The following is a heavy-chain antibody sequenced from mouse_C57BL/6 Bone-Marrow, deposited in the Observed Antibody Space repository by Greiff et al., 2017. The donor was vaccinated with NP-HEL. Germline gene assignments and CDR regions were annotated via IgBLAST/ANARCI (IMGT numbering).Heavy chain of an antibody. CDR2: INSDGGST. Sequence: DVKLVESGGGLVQPGESLKLSCESYEYEFPSHDMSWVRKTPEKRLELVAAINSDGGSTYYPDTMERRFIISRDNTKKTLYLQMSSLRSEDTALYYCARHGGYYGAMDYWGQGTSVTVSS. J-gene: IGHJ4*01. D-gene: IGHD2-3*01. CDR3: ARHGGYYGAMDY. CDR1: EYEFPSHD. V-gene: IGHV5-2*01.